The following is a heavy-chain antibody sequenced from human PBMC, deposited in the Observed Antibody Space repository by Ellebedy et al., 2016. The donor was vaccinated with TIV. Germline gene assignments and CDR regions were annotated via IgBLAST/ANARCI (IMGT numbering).Heavy chain of an antibody. D-gene: IGHD3-10*01. CDR1: GGSMSSGGYS. CDR3: AGTPYYGSGTYYAFDY. V-gene: IGHV4-61*02. J-gene: IGHJ4*02. Sequence: SETLSLXXDVSGGSMSSGGYSWNWIRQPAGKGLEWIGRIYVSGGTNYNPSLKSRVTMSVDTSKNQFSLKLSSVTAADTAVYYCAGTPYYGSGTYYAFDYWGQGTLVTVSS. CDR2: IYVSGGT.